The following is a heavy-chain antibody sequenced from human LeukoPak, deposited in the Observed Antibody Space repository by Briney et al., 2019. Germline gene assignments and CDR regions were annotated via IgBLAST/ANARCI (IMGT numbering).Heavy chain of an antibody. CDR3: AKDADTATIIYWYFDL. CDR1: GFTFSSFA. J-gene: IGHJ2*01. V-gene: IGHV3-23*01. Sequence: GGSLRLSCAASGFTFSSFAMTWVRQAPGKGLEWVSGISGSGGNTYYAESVRGRFTISRDSSKNTLYLQLNSLRAEDTAVYYCAKDADTATIIYWYFDLWGRGTLVTVSS. CDR2: ISGSGGNT. D-gene: IGHD5-18*01.